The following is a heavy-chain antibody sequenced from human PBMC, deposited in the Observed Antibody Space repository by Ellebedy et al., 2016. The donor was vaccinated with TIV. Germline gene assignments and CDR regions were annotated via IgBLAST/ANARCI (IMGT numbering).Heavy chain of an antibody. CDR2: INQDGSEK. Sequence: GESLKISCAAPGFTFSSYWMSWVRQAPGKGLEWVANINQDGSEKYYVDSVKGRFTISRDNAKNSLYLQMNGLGADDTAVYYCVTDCSYGDYRSPTHAFEFWGQGTMVTVSS. D-gene: IGHD4-17*01. CDR3: VTDCSYGDYRSPTHAFEF. J-gene: IGHJ3*01. CDR1: GFTFSSYW. V-gene: IGHV3-7*01.